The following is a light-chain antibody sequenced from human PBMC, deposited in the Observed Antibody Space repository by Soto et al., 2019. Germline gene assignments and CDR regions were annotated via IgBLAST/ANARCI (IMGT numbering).Light chain of an antibody. V-gene: IGKV1-5*03. J-gene: IGKJ1*01. Sequence: DIHMTQSPSTLSASVGDRVTITCRASQSISSWLAWYQQKPGKAPKLLFYKASSLESGVPSRFSGSGSGTEFTLTISSLQPDDFATYYCQQYNSYPWTFGQGTKVEIK. CDR1: QSISSW. CDR3: QQYNSYPWT. CDR2: KAS.